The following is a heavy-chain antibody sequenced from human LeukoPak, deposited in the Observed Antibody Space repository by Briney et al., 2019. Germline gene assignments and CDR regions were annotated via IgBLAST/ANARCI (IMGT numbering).Heavy chain of an antibody. CDR3: ARTGKWELLRRRTFDI. Sequence: SVKVSCKASGYTFTSYAISWVRQAPGQGLEWMGGIIPIFGTANYAQKFQGRVTITADESTSTAYMELSSLRSEDTAVYYCARTGKWELLRRRTFDIWGQGTMVTVSS. CDR1: GYTFTSYA. D-gene: IGHD1-26*01. V-gene: IGHV1-69*13. CDR2: IIPIFGTA. J-gene: IGHJ3*02.